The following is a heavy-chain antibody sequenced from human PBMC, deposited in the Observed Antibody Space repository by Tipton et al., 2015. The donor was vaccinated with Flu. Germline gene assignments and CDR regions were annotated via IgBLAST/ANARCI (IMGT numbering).Heavy chain of an antibody. CDR1: ADSITTYY. V-gene: IGHV4-59*01. D-gene: IGHD5-24*01. Sequence: TLSLTCTVSADSITTYYCSWIRQSPGKPMEWIGYIYHTGAAKSNPSLARRVTLSVNTSKNQFSLKLSSVTTADTATYDCATVRWTHTWTLSGFASWGQGTLVTVS. J-gene: IGHJ4*02. CDR3: ATVRWTHTWTLSGFAS. CDR2: IYHTGAA.